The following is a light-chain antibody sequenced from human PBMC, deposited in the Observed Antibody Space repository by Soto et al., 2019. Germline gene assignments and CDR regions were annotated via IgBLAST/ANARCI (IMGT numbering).Light chain of an antibody. J-gene: IGLJ1*01. Sequence: QSALTQPASVSGSPGQSITISCTGTSSDVGDYNYVSWYQQHPGKAPKLMIFEVSNRPSGVSNRFSGSKSGNTASLTISGLQAEDEADYYCTSYTTSSSTYVCVTGTKVTVL. V-gene: IGLV2-14*01. CDR2: EVS. CDR3: TSYTTSSSTYV. CDR1: SSDVGDYNY.